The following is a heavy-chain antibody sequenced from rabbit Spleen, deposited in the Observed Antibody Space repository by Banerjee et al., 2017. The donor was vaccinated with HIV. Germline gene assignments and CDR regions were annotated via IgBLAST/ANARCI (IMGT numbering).Heavy chain of an antibody. CDR1: GLSFSSGDD. J-gene: IGHJ4*01. Sequence: QSLEESGGDLVKPGTSLTLTCKASGLSFSSGDDICWVRQAPGKRPEWIACIYYGDDTYYASWAKGRFSISKTSSTTVTLQMTSLTGADTATYFCARLAIHAGGSYTGYFDLWGPGTLVTVS. D-gene: IGHD8-1*01. CDR3: ARLAIHAGGSYTGYFDL. CDR2: IYYGDDT. V-gene: IGHV1S40*01.